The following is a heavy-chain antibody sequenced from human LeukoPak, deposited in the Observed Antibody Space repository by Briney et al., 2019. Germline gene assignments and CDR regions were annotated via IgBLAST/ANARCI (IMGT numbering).Heavy chain of an antibody. D-gene: IGHD6-13*01. V-gene: IGHV3-48*03. CDR1: GFTFTSYE. Sequence: GGSLRLSCAASGFTFTSYEMSWVRQAPGKGLEWVSYISSSGSAIYYADSVKGRFTISRDNAKNSLYLQMNSLGAEDTAVYYCARSWSANYYYFYGMDVWGKGTTVTVSS. CDR3: ARSWSANYYYFYGMDV. CDR2: ISSSGSAI. J-gene: IGHJ6*04.